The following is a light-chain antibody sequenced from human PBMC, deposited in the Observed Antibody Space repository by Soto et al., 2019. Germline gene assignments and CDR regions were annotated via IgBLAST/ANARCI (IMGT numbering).Light chain of an antibody. CDR3: CSYAGRSTLYV. Sequence: QSALTQPASVSGSPGQSITISCTGTSSDIGGYNYVSWYQQHPGKAPKLVMYGVNYRASGISARFSGSKFQNTASLTISGLQAEDEADYYCCSYAGRSTLYVFGTGTKLTVL. CDR1: SSDIGGYNY. V-gene: IGLV2-14*01. J-gene: IGLJ1*01. CDR2: GVN.